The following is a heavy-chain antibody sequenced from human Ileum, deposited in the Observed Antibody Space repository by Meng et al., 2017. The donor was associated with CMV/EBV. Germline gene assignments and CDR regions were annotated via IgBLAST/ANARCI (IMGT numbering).Heavy chain of an antibody. Sequence: QVLLVQSGTEVKKPGASVKVSCKTSGYTFTANHLHWVRQAPGQGLEWMGWIYPLNGDTYFAQKFQDRVTMTRDTSITTAYMELSSLTSDDTAIYYRVRENWYYDFWGQGTLVTVSS. CDR3: VRENWYYDF. V-gene: IGHV1-2*02. CDR2: IYPLNGDT. D-gene: IGHD1-1*01. CDR1: GYTFTANH. J-gene: IGHJ4*02.